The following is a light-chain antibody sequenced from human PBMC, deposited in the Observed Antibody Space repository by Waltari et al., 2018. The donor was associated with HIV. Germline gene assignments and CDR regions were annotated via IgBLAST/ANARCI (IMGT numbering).Light chain of an antibody. CDR3: AAWDDSLSGLV. Sequence: QSVLTQPTSASGTPGQRVTITCSGSSPNIGSNYGYWYQQLPGTAPKLLIYRNIQRPSGVPDRFSGSKSGTSASLAISGLRSEDEADYYCAAWDDSLSGLVFGGGTKVTVL. CDR2: RNI. V-gene: IGLV1-47*01. J-gene: IGLJ3*02. CDR1: SPNIGSNY.